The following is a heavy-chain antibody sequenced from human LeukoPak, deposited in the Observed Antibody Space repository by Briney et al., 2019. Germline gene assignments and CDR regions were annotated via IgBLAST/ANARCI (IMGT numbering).Heavy chain of an antibody. CDR1: GYTFSTYG. V-gene: IGHV1-18*01. Sequence: ASVKVSCKASGYTFSTYGVSWVRLAPGQGLEWMGWINGYNNKTNYGQKFQGRVTVTTDTSTTTAYMELRSLRSDGTAIYYCARDKDYIFDIWGQGTLVTVSS. D-gene: IGHD4/OR15-4a*01. CDR3: ARDKDYIFDI. CDR2: INGYNNKT. J-gene: IGHJ3*02.